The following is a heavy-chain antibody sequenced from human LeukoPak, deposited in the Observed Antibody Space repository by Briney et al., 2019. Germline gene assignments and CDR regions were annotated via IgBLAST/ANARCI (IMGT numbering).Heavy chain of an antibody. Sequence: SGTLSLTCTVSGGSISRYYWSWIRQPPGKGLGWIGYIYYSGSTNYNPSLKSRVTISVDTSKIQFSLKLSSVTAADTAVYYCARGSMDTAMSSDAFDIWGQGTMVTVSS. CDR1: GGSISRYY. CDR2: IYYSGST. D-gene: IGHD5-18*01. J-gene: IGHJ3*02. CDR3: ARGSMDTAMSSDAFDI. V-gene: IGHV4-59*01.